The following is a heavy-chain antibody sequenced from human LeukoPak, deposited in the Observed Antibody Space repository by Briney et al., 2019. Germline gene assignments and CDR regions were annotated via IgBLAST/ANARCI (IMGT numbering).Heavy chain of an antibody. V-gene: IGHV3-64D*09. CDR2: ISSNGGST. CDR1: GFTFSSYA. CDR3: VKDLPPSIAVGGTFRFDP. D-gene: IGHD6-19*01. Sequence: GGSLRLSCSASGFTFSSYAMHWVRQAPGTGLEYVSAISSNGGSTYYADSVKGRFTISRDNSKNTLYLQMSSLRAEDTAVYYCVKDLPPSIAVGGTFRFDPWGQGTLVTVSS. J-gene: IGHJ5*02.